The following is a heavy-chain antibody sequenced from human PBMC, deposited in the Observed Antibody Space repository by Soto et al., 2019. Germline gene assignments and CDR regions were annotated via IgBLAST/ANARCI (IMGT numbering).Heavy chain of an antibody. V-gene: IGHV1-69*01. CDR1: GGTFSSYA. D-gene: IGHD3-22*01. Sequence: QVQLVQSGAEVKKPGSSVKVSCKASGGTFSSYAISWVRQAPGQGLEWMGGIIPIFGTANYAQKFQGRVTITADESTSTAYMELSSLRSEGTAVYYCARASYYYDSSGYSRNYYYYGMDVWGQGTTVTVSS. CDR3: ARASYYYDSSGYSRNYYYYGMDV. CDR2: IIPIFGTA. J-gene: IGHJ6*02.